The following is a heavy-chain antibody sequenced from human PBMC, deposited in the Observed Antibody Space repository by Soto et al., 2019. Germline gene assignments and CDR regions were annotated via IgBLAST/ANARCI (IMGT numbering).Heavy chain of an antibody. D-gene: IGHD2-15*01. CDR2: ISRSSDHM. CDR1: GFIFSTYS. V-gene: IGHV3-21*01. J-gene: IGHJ4*02. Sequence: GGSLRLSCAASGFIFSTYSMNWVRQTPGKGLEWVSSISRSSDHMYYADSVRGRFTISRDNAKNSLFLQMNSLRAEDTAVYYCTRAISGGPFDYWGQGALVTVSS. CDR3: TRAISGGPFDY.